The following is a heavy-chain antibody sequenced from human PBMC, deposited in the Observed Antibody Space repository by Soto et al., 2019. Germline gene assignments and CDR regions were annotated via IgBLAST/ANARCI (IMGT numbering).Heavy chain of an antibody. CDR3: ARGAVADFDY. D-gene: IGHD2-15*01. J-gene: IGHJ4*02. CDR1: GGSISSGNYY. Sequence: PSETLSLTCTVSGGSISSGNYYWSWIRQPPGKSLEWIGYIYYSGSTYYNPSLKSRVTISVDTSKNQFSLKLSSVTAADTAVYYCARGAVADFDYWGQGTLVTVSS. V-gene: IGHV4-30-4*01. CDR2: IYYSGST.